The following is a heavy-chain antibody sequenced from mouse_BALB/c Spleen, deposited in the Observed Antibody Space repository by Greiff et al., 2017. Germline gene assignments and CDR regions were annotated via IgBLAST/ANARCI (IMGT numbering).Heavy chain of an antibody. Sequence: EVQVVESGGDLVKPGGSLKLSCAASGFTFSSYGMSWVRQTPDKRLEWVATISSGGSYTYYPDSVKGRFTISRDNAKNTLYLQMSSLKSEDTAMYYSANDYGSSYPMAYWGQGTLVTVSA. CDR2: ISSGGSYT. CDR3: ANDYGSSYPMAY. J-gene: IGHJ3*01. V-gene: IGHV5-6*01. D-gene: IGHD1-1*01. CDR1: GFTFSSYG.